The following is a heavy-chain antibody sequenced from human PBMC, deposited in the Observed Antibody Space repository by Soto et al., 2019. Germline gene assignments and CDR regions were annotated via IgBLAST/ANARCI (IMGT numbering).Heavy chain of an antibody. V-gene: IGHV4-59*01. CDR1: GGSISSYY. CDR3: ARALEWELPPYY. D-gene: IGHD1-26*01. CDR2: INYSGRT. J-gene: IGHJ4*02. Sequence: SETLSLTCTVSGGSISSYYWSWIRQPPGKGLEWIGYINYSGRTNYNPSLKSRVTISVDTSKNQFSLKLSSVTAADTAVYYCARALEWELPPYYWGQGTLVTVSS.